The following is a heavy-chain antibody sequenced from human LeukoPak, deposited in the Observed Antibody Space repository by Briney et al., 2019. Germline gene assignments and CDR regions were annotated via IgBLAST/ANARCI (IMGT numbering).Heavy chain of an antibody. CDR2: INLRGTT. V-gene: IGHV4-34*01. Sequence: PSETLSLTCAVYGGSFTTYYGTWIRQPPGKGLEWIGEINLRGTTNYNPSLKSRVTISLDTSKNQLSLQLTSVTAADTAVYYCVGTKYNDSPVLSNWGQGSLVTVSS. CDR1: GGSFTTYY. J-gene: IGHJ4*02. CDR3: VGTKYNDSPVLSN. D-gene: IGHD1-1*01.